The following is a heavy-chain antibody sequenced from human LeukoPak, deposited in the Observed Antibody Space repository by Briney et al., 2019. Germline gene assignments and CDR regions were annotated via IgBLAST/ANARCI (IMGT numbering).Heavy chain of an antibody. CDR3: ARAHYYYDSSGYYFDY. J-gene: IGHJ4*02. Sequence: ASVKVSCKASGYTFTSYGISWVRQAPGQGLEWMGWISAYNGNTNYAQKLQGRVTMTTDTSTSTAYMELSSLRSEDTAVYYCARAHYYYDSSGYYFDYWGQGTLVTVSS. V-gene: IGHV1-18*01. D-gene: IGHD3-22*01. CDR1: GYTFTSYG. CDR2: ISAYNGNT.